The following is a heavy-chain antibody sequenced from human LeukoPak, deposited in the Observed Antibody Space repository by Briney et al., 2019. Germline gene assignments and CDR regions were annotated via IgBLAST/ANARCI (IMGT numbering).Heavy chain of an antibody. V-gene: IGHV3-9*01. CDR3: AKDIPFADDDGDYVD. CDR2: ISWNSGSI. J-gene: IGHJ4*02. CDR1: GFTFDDYA. D-gene: IGHD4-17*01. Sequence: GRSLTLSCAASGFTFDDYAMHWVRPAPAKGLEWVSGISWNSGSIVYADSVQGRFTISRDNANNSLYLQMNSLRAEDTALYYCAKDIPFADDDGDYVDWGQGTLVTVSS.